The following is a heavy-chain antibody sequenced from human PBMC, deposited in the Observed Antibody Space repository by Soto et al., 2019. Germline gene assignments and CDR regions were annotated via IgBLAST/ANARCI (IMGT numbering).Heavy chain of an antibody. V-gene: IGHV1-69*13. CDR1: GGTFSSYA. CDR2: IIPIFGTA. CDR3: ARDNIVVVPAAMAPGNYYYYGMDV. Sequence: ASVKVSCKASGGTFSSYAISWVRQAPGQGLEWMGGIIPIFGTANYAQKFQGRVTITADESTSTAYMELSSLRSEETAVYYCARDNIVVVPAAMAPGNYYYYGMDVWGQGTTVTVSS. D-gene: IGHD2-2*01. J-gene: IGHJ6*02.